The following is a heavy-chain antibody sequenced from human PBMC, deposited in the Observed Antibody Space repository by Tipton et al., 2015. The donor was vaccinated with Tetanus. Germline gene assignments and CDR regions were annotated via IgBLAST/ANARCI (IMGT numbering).Heavy chain of an antibody. CDR3: VRTFTGSYIN. Sequence: SLRLSCAASGFTVGSNYMGWVRQAPGKGLEWVSFIYAGGSTYYADSVQGRFTISRDTSRNTLYLQINSLRIDDTAVYYCVRTFTGSYINWGHGTLVTVSS. V-gene: IGHV3-53*01. CDR1: GFTVGSNY. CDR2: IYAGGST. D-gene: IGHD1-26*01. J-gene: IGHJ4*01.